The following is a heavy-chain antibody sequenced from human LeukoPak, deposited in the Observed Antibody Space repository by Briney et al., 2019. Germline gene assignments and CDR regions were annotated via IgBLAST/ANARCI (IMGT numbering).Heavy chain of an antibody. CDR1: GFTFSSYA. V-gene: IGHV3-23*01. Sequence: GGSLRLSCAASGFTFSSYAMSWVRQAPGKGLEWVSTISGNGGSTYYADSVKGRFTISRDNSKNTLYLQMNSLRAEDTAVYYCAKSQVTATSGDFDYWGQGTLVTVSS. CDR2: ISGNGGST. J-gene: IGHJ4*02. D-gene: IGHD2-21*02. CDR3: AKSQVTATSGDFDY.